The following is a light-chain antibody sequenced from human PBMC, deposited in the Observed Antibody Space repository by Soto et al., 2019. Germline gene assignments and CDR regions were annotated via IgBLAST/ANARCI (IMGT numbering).Light chain of an antibody. CDR3: LQDINYTWT. J-gene: IGKJ1*01. Sequence: AIQMTQSPSSLSASVGDRVTISCRASQGIGNALGWYQQKPGKHPKVLIYGASNLQSGVPPRFSGIGSGTDFNLAISRLQTEDSATYECLQDINYTWTFGQGTKVDIK. V-gene: IGKV1-6*01. CDR1: QGIGNA. CDR2: GAS.